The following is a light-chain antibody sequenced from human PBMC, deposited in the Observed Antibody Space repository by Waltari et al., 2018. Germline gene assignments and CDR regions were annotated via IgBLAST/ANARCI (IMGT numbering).Light chain of an antibody. CDR1: ISALGRYNY. Sequence: QSALTQPASVSGSPGQSITISCPGTISALGRYNYVSWYQHHPGKAPKIIIYNVNKWPSGVSNRFSGSKSGNTASLTISGLRAEDEADYYCCSYAGSSTLVIFGGGTKLTVL. J-gene: IGLJ2*01. CDR3: CSYAGSSTLVI. CDR2: NVN. V-gene: IGLV2-23*02.